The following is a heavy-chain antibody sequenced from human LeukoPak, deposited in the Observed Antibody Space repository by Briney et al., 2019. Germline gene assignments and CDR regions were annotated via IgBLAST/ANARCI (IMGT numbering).Heavy chain of an antibody. Sequence: SETLSLTCAVYGGSFSGYYWSWIRQPPGKGLEWIGEINHSGSTNYNPSLKSRVTISVDTSKNQFSLKLSSVTAADTAVYYCASNRGYSSSWYWSNWFDPCGQGTLVTVSS. CDR3: ASNRGYSSSWYWSNWFDP. J-gene: IGHJ5*02. D-gene: IGHD6-13*01. CDR2: INHSGST. V-gene: IGHV4-34*01. CDR1: GGSFSGYY.